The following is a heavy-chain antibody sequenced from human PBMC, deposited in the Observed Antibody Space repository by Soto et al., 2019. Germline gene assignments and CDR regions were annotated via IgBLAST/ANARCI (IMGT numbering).Heavy chain of an antibody. J-gene: IGHJ6*02. D-gene: IGHD3-22*01. CDR1: GGSLSNIY. Sequence: SETLSPPCNVSGGSLSNIYCNWLRQTPGKGLEWIGYIFYSGSSNSNASLKSRVTISVDTSKNQFSLKLSSVTAADTAVYYCARRLYYDSSGFEGGGMDVWGQGTTVTVSS. CDR2: IFYSGSS. CDR3: ARRLYYDSSGFEGGGMDV. V-gene: IGHV4-59*08.